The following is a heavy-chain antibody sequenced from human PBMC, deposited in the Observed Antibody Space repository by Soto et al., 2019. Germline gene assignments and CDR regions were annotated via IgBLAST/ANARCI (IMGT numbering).Heavy chain of an antibody. V-gene: IGHV3-30-3*01. CDR3: ARDLPVAGPKPNWFDP. CDR2: ISYDGSNK. J-gene: IGHJ5*02. CDR1: GFTFSSYA. Sequence: QVQLVESGGGVVQPGRSLRLSCAASGFTFSSYAMHWVRQAPGKGLEWVAVISYDGSNKYYADSVKGRFTISRDNSKNXLYLQMNSLRAEDTAVYYCARDLPVAGPKPNWFDPWGQGTLVTVSS. D-gene: IGHD6-19*01.